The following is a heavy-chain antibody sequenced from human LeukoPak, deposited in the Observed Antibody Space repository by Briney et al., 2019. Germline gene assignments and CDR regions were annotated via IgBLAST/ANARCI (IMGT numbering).Heavy chain of an antibody. CDR2: INHSGGT. J-gene: IGHJ4*02. CDR3: ARGLYYDYVWGSYRFDY. V-gene: IGHV4-34*01. CDR1: GGSFSGYY. D-gene: IGHD3-16*02. Sequence: SETLSLTCAVYGGSFSGYYWSWIRQPPGKGLAWFGEINHSGGTNYNPSLKSRVTISVDTSKNQFSLKLSSVTAADTAVYYCARGLYYDYVWGSYRFDYWGQGTLVTVSS.